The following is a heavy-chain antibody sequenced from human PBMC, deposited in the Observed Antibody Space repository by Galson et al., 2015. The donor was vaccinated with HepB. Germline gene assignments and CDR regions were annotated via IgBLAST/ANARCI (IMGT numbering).Heavy chain of an antibody. CDR3: ARAMVRGANPTDFDY. CDR1: GYTFTSYG. V-gene: IGHV1-18*04. J-gene: IGHJ4*02. Sequence: SVKVSCKASGYTFTSYGISWVRQAPGQGLEWMGWISAYNGNTNYAQKLQGRVTMTTDTSTSTAYMELRSLRSDDTAVYYCARAMVRGANPTDFDYWGQGTLVTVSS. D-gene: IGHD3-10*01. CDR2: ISAYNGNT.